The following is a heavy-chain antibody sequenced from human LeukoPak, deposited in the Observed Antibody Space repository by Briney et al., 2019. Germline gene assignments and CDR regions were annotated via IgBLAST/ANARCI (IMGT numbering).Heavy chain of an antibody. CDR3: ARGATDTTRWFDP. CDR1: EFSVGSNY. J-gene: IGHJ5*02. CDR2: ISRASESI. Sequence: GGSLRLSCAASEFSVGSNYMTWVRQAPGKGLEWVSIISRASESIFYADSVKGRFTISRDNAKNSLYLQMNGLRAEDTAAYYCARGATDTTRWFDPWGQGTLVTVSS. V-gene: IGHV3-21*01. D-gene: IGHD1-7*01.